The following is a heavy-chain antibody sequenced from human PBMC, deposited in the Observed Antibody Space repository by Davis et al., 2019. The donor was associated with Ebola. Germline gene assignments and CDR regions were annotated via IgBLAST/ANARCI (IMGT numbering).Heavy chain of an antibody. J-gene: IGHJ4*02. CDR3: AKEELKVFDY. V-gene: IGHV3-23*01. CDR2: ISGTRGST. Sequence: GESLKISCAASGFSFSGYAMSWVRQAPGKGLEWVSAISGTRGSTHYADSVKGRFTISRDNSKNTLILQMNSLRAEDTAIYYCAKEELKVFDYWGQGTLVTVSS. CDR1: GFSFSGYA. D-gene: IGHD3-10*01.